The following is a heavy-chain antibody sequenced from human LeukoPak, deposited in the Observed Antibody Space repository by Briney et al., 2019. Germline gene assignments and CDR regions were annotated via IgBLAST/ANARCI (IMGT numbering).Heavy chain of an antibody. CDR2: IGTAGDI. CDR3: ARASAAGGKTFFDY. Sequence: GGSLRLSCAASGFTVSGYDMHWVRQVTGKGLEWVSAIGTAGDIYYLDSVKGRFTISRENGKNSSYLQMNSLGAGDTAVYHCARASAAGGKTFFDYWGQGTLVTVSS. CDR1: GFTVSGYD. J-gene: IGHJ4*02. D-gene: IGHD6-13*01. V-gene: IGHV3-13*04.